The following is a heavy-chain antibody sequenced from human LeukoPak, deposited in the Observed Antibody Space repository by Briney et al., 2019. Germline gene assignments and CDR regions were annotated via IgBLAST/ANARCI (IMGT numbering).Heavy chain of an antibody. V-gene: IGHV4-34*01. Sequence: NPSETLSLTCAVYGGSFSGYYWSWIRQPPGKGLEWIGEINHSGSTNYNPSLKSRVTISVDTSKNQFSLKLSSVTAADTAVYYCAREGSPGLWFDPWGQGTLVTVS. CDR3: AREGSPGLWFDP. CDR2: INHSGST. CDR1: GGSFSGYY. D-gene: IGHD2-15*01. J-gene: IGHJ5*02.